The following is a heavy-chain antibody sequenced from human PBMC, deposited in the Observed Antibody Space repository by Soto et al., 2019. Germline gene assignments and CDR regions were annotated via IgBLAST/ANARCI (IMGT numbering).Heavy chain of an antibody. CDR1: GYTFTNYY. Sequence: QVQLVQSGAEVKKPGASVRVSCKASGYTFTNYYIDWVRQAPGQGLEWMGIINPNGGSTTYVQKFQGRVTMTRDTSTSTVYMERSSLRSEETAVYYCASAAWATVTNRLNDVFEVWCPGTMVTVSS. CDR3: ASAAWATVTNRLNDVFEV. D-gene: IGHD4-4*01. J-gene: IGHJ3*01. V-gene: IGHV1-46*03. CDR2: INPNGGST.